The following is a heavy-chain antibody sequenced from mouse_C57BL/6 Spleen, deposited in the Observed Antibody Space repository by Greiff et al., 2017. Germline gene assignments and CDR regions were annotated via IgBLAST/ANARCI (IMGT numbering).Heavy chain of an antibody. J-gene: IGHJ2*01. CDR2: INPSSGYT. D-gene: IGHD1-1*01. V-gene: IGHV1-4*01. CDR3: AIIPVVEDYFDY. Sequence: QVQLKESGAELARPGASVKMSCKASGYTFTSYTMHWVKKRPGQGLEWIGYINPSSGYTKYNQKFKDKATLTADKSSSTAYMQLSSLTSEDSAVXFCAIIPVVEDYFDYWGQGTTLTVSS. CDR1: GYTFTSYT.